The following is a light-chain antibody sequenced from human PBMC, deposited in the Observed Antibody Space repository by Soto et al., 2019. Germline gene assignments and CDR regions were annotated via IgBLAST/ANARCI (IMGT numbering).Light chain of an antibody. CDR2: YDD. V-gene: IGLV1-44*01. Sequence: QSVLTQPPSMSGTPGQRVTISCSGSRSNIGGNIVNWYQHLPGTAPKLLIYYDDLLPSGVSDRFSGSKSGTSASLAISGLQSEDEADYYCAAWDDSLNAWVFGGGTQLTVL. J-gene: IGLJ3*02. CDR3: AAWDDSLNAWV. CDR1: RSNIGGNI.